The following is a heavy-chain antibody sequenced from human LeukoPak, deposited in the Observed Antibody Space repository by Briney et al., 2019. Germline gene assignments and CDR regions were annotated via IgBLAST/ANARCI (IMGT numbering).Heavy chain of an antibody. CDR1: GGSISCYY. D-gene: IGHD2-21*02. V-gene: IGHV4-59*01. Sequence: SETLSLTCTVSGGSISCYYWSWIRPPPGKGLEWMGYIYYSGSTNYNPSLTSRVTISVDTSKNQFSLKLSSVTAADTAVYYCARGQSYCGGDCYSYAFDIWGQGTMVTVSS. CDR2: IYYSGST. CDR3: ARGQSYCGGDCYSYAFDI. J-gene: IGHJ3*02.